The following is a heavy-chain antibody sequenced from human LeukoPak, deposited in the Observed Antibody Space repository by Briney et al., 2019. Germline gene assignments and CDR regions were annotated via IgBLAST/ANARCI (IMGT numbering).Heavy chain of an antibody. D-gene: IGHD2-15*01. CDR1: GYTFTNYD. CDR3: ARDQDIVVVVAALRQREMGGFDP. V-gene: IGHV1-8*01. Sequence: ASVKVSCKASGYTFTNYDIDWVRQATGQGPEWMGWMNPKSGNTGYAQKFQGRVTMTRNTSISTAYMELSSLRSDDTAVYYCARDQDIVVVVAALRQREMGGFDPWGQGTLVTVSS. CDR2: MNPKSGNT. J-gene: IGHJ5*02.